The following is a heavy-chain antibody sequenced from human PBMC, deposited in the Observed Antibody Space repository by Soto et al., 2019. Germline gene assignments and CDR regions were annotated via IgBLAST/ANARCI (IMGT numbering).Heavy chain of an antibody. J-gene: IGHJ4*02. Sequence: SETLSLTCTVSGGSISSSSYYWGWIRQPPGKGLEWIGSIYYSGSTYYNPSLKSRVTISVDTSKYQFSLKLSSVTAADTAVYYCVRHFGGDIYDFWSGYYTGAVWYCGQGTLVTVSS. D-gene: IGHD3-3*01. V-gene: IGHV4-39*01. CDR1: GGSISSSSYY. CDR2: IYYSGST. CDR3: VRHFGGDIYDFWSGYYTGAVWY.